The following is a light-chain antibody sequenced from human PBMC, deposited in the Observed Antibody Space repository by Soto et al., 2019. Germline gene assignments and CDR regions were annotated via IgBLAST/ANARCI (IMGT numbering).Light chain of an antibody. CDR2: AAS. CDR1: QDINNY. V-gene: IGKV1-33*01. Sequence: DIQMTQSPSSLSASEGDRVTITCQATQDINNYLNWYQQKPGKAPKLLIYAASNLETGVPSRFSGSGSGTDFTFTISSLQPADIGTYYCQQYDHLPPTFGQGTKLQIK. CDR3: QQYDHLPPT. J-gene: IGKJ2*01.